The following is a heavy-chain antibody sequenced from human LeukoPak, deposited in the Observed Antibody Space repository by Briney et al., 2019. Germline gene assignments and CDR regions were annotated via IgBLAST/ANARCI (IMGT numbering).Heavy chain of an antibody. V-gene: IGHV4-39*07. CDR2: IYYSGST. D-gene: IGHD3-16*01. CDR3: ARERIMITFGGVSTQYFDY. CDR1: GGSISSSSYY. J-gene: IGHJ4*02. Sequence: SETLSLTCTISGGSISSSSYYWGWIRQPPGKGLEWIGSIYYSGSTYRNPSLKSRVTISVDTSKNQFSLKLSSVTAADTAVYYCARERIMITFGGVSTQYFDYWGQGTLVTVSS.